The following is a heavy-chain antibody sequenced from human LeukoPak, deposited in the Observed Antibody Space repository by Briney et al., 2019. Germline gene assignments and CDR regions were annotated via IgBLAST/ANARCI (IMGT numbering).Heavy chain of an antibody. CDR3: AKGRRWDWNYGIIDY. J-gene: IGHJ4*02. D-gene: IGHD1-7*01. V-gene: IGHV3-48*01. CDR2: ISSSSTI. Sequence: GGSLRLSCAASGFTFSSYSMNWVRQAPGKGLEWVSYISSSSTIYYADSVKGRFTISRDNSKNTLYLQMNSLRVEDTAVYYCAKGRRWDWNYGIIDYWGQGTLVTVSS. CDR1: GFTFSSYS.